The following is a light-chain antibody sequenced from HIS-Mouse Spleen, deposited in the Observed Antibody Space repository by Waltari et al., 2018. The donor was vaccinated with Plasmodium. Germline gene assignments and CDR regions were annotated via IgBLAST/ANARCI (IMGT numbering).Light chain of an antibody. Sequence: SYELTQPSSVSVSPGQTARITCPGDVLAKKKYARWFQQKPGPAPVLVIYKDSERPSGIPERFSGSSSGTTVTLTISGAQVEDEADYYCYSAADNNRVFGGGTKLTVL. CDR2: KDS. CDR1: VLAKKKY. V-gene: IGLV3-27*01. CDR3: YSAADNNRV. J-gene: IGLJ3*02.